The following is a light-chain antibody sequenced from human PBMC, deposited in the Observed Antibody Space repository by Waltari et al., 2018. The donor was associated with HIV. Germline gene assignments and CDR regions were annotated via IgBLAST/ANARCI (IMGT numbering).Light chain of an antibody. CDR3: QSYDSSLSGYV. CDR2: GNS. J-gene: IGLJ1*01. Sequence: QSVLTPPPSVSGAPGQRVTISCTGSSSTIGAGYAVHWYQQLPGTAPKLLIYGNSNRPSGVPDRFSGSKSGTSASLAITGLQAEDEADYYCQSYDSSLSGYVFGTGTKVTVL. V-gene: IGLV1-40*01. CDR1: SSTIGAGYA.